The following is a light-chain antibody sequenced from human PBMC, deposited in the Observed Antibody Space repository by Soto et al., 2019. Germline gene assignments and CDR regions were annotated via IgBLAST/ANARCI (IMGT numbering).Light chain of an antibody. Sequence: DIQMTQSPSSLSASVGDRVTISCRASQGISKYLVWYQQKPGKVPKLLIYAASTLQSGVPSRFSGSGSGADVTLTISILQPEDVATYYCQRYNSAPFTFGPGTKVDIK. V-gene: IGKV1-27*01. CDR3: QRYNSAPFT. CDR1: QGISKY. CDR2: AAS. J-gene: IGKJ3*01.